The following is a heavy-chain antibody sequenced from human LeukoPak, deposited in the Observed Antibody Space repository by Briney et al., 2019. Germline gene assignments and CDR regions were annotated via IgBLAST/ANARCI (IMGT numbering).Heavy chain of an antibody. CDR2: FDPEDGET. D-gene: IGHD3-10*01. CDR1: GYTLTELS. Sequence: SVKVSCKVSGYTLTELSMHWVRQAPGKGLEWMGGFDPEDGETIYAQKFRGRVTMTEDTSTDTAYMELSSLRSEDTAVYYCATVRGKLWGIDYWGQGTLVTVSS. J-gene: IGHJ4*02. V-gene: IGHV1-24*01. CDR3: ATVRGKLWGIDY.